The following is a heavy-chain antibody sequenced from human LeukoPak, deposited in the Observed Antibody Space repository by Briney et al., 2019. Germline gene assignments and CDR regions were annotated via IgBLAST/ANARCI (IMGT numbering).Heavy chain of an antibody. D-gene: IGHD3-3*01. J-gene: IGHJ4*02. Sequence: SETLSLTCTVSGGSISRHYWSWIRQPPGKGLEWIGYIYYSGSTNYNPSLNSRVTISVDTSKNHFSLKLSSVTAADTAVYYCARVTYFDFWTGYYFDYWGQGTLVTVSS. V-gene: IGHV4-59*11. CDR1: GGSISRHY. CDR2: IYYSGST. CDR3: ARVTYFDFWTGYYFDY.